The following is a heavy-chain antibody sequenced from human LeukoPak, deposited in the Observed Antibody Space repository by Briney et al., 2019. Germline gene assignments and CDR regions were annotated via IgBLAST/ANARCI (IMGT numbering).Heavy chain of an antibody. CDR2: ISGGSTYT. J-gene: IGHJ6*02. Sequence: GGSLRLSCAGSGFTFKDYYLNWIRQAPGKGLECVSYISGGSTYTNDANSVKGRFTISRDNARNSLFLQMRSLTAEDTAIYYCARSLISAVIGMDVWGQGNAVTVSS. D-gene: IGHD3-3*01. CDR1: GFTFKDYY. CDR3: ARSLISAVIGMDV. V-gene: IGHV3-11*06.